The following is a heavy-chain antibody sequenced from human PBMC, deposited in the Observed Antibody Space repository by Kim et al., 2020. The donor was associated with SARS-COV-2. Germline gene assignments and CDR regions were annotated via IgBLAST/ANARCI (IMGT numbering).Heavy chain of an antibody. CDR1: GFTFSSYW. CDR3: ARVGYSYGRPGPFDY. D-gene: IGHD5-18*01. Sequence: GGSLRLSCAASGFTFSSYWMSWVRQAPGKGLEWVANIKQDGSEKYYVDSVKGRFTISRDNAKNSLYLQMNSLRAEDTAVYYCARVGYSYGRPGPFDYRGQGTLVTVSS. CDR2: IKQDGSEK. V-gene: IGHV3-7*01. J-gene: IGHJ4*02.